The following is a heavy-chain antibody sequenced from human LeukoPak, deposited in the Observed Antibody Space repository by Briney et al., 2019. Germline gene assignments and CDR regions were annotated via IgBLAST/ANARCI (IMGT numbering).Heavy chain of an antibody. CDR3: ARDLYGDYGVFDY. V-gene: IGHV4-4*07. Sequence: SETLSLTCTVSGASISNYYWGWIRQPAGKGLGWSGRVHTSGSTNYNPSLKSRVTMSVDTSKNQFSLRLSTVTAADTAVYYCARDLYGDYGVFDYWGQGTLVTVSS. CDR1: GASISNYY. J-gene: IGHJ4*02. D-gene: IGHD4-17*01. CDR2: VHTSGST.